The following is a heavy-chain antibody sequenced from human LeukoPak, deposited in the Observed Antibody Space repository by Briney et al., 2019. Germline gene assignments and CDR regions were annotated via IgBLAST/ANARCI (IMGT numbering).Heavy chain of an antibody. J-gene: IGHJ4*02. D-gene: IGHD6-19*01. Sequence: GGSLRLSCAASGFTFSSTWMNWVRQGPGKGLEWVSRITSDGSSTIYADSVKGRFTISRDNAKNTLYLQMNSLRAEDTAVYYCARVPIAVAGPFDYWGQGTLVTVSS. CDR2: ITSDGSST. V-gene: IGHV3-74*01. CDR3: ARVPIAVAGPFDY. CDR1: GFTFSSTW.